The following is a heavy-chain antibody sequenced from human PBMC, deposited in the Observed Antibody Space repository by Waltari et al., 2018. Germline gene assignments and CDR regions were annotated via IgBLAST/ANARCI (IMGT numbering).Heavy chain of an antibody. D-gene: IGHD3-10*01. J-gene: IGHJ6*02. CDR3: ARILCDGSKCYNGLDV. Sequence: VQLVESGGGVIQSGGSLRPSCAASGVMFGHHWWGGVRQAPGKGLEWVANIKQDGTEKIYVDSVKGRFTILRDNAKNSLFLQMNSLRADDTGVYYCARILCDGSKCYNGLDVWGQGTAVTVSS. CDR1: GVMFGHHW. CDR2: IKQDGTEK. V-gene: IGHV3-7*01.